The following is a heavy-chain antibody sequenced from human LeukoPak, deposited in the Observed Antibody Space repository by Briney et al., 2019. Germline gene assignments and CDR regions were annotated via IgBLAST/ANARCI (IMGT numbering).Heavy chain of an antibody. V-gene: IGHV4-59*12. CDR3: AASREWLIKYNWFDP. J-gene: IGHJ5*02. CDR2: IHYSGGT. D-gene: IGHD3-3*01. CDR1: GGSITTYY. Sequence: SETLSLTCSVSGGSITTYYWSWVRQPPGKGLDWIGYIHYSGGTSYNPSLKSRVTISVDTSKNQFSLKLSSVTAADTAVYYCAASREWLIKYNWFDPWGQGTLVTVSS.